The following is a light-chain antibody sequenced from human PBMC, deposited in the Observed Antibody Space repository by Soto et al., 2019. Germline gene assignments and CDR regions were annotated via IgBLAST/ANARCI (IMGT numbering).Light chain of an antibody. V-gene: IGLV2-14*01. Sequence: QSALTQPASVSGSPGQSITISCTGTSSDVGGYNYVSWYQQHPGKAPKLMIYEVSNRPSGVSNRFSGSKSGNTASLTISGLQAEDEADYYSSSYTSSSIDYVFGTGTQLTVL. J-gene: IGLJ1*01. CDR2: EVS. CDR1: SSDVGGYNY. CDR3: SSYTSSSIDYV.